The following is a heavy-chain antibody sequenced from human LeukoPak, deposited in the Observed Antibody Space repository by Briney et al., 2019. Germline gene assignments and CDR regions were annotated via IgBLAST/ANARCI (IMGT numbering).Heavy chain of an antibody. CDR1: GFTFSSYA. J-gene: IGHJ5*02. CDR2: ISYDGSNK. V-gene: IGHV3-30-3*01. CDR3: VFRLQLGYCSGGSCCPECP. Sequence: PGGSLRLSCAASGFTFSSYAMHWVRQAPGKGLEWVAVISYDGSNKYYADSVKGRFTISRDNSKNTLYLQMNSLRAEDTAVCYCVFRLQLGYCSGGSCCPECPWGQGTLVTVSS. D-gene: IGHD2-15*01.